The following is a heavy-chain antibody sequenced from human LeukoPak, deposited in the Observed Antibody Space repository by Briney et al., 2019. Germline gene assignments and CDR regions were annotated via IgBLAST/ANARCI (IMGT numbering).Heavy chain of an antibody. CDR2: IHHSRST. CDR1: GGSIRSYS. J-gene: IGHJ6*03. Sequence: SETLSLTCTVSGGSIRSYSWSWIRQPPGSGLEWIGYIHHSRSTNYNPSLKSRVTVSVDTSKNQFSLILSSVTAADTAMYYCARVKESSGGRMISGRFLDYKYYYMDVWGKGTTVTVSS. D-gene: IGHD2-15*01. CDR3: ARVKESSGGRMISGRFLDYKYYYMDV. V-gene: IGHV4-59*01.